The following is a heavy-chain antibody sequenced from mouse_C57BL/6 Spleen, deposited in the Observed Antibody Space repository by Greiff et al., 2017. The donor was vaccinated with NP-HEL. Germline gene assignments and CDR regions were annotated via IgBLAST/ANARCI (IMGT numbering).Heavy chain of an antibody. V-gene: IGHV5-9*01. CDR2: ISGGGGNT. D-gene: IGHD2-2*01. CDR1: GFTFSSYT. CDR3: AMSYGYTYAMDY. Sequence: EVMLVESGGGLVKPGGSLKLSCAASGFTFSSYTMSWVRQTPEKRLEWVATISGGGGNTYYPDSVKGRFTISRENAKNTLYLQISSLRSEDTALYYCAMSYGYTYAMDYWGQGTSVTVSS. J-gene: IGHJ4*01.